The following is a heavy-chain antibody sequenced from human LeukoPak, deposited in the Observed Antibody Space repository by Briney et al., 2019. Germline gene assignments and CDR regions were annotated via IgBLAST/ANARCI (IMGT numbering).Heavy chain of an antibody. D-gene: IGHD2-2*01. CDR3: AKGAGVPAAASYYYYYMDV. V-gene: IGHV3-7*03. CDR1: GFTFSSHW. Sequence: PGGSLRLSCAASGFTFSSHWMSWVRQAPGKGPEWVANIKQDGSEIYYVDSVKGRFTISRDNAKNSLYLQMNSLRAEDTALYYCAKGAGVPAAASYYYYYMDVWGKGTTVTISS. J-gene: IGHJ6*03. CDR2: IKQDGSEI.